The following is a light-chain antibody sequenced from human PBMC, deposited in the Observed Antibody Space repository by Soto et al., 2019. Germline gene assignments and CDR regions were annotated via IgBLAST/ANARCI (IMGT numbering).Light chain of an antibody. CDR1: SSNIGSNT. CDR3: AAWDDGLNGVL. V-gene: IGLV1-44*01. Sequence: QSVLTQPPSASGTPGQRVTISCSGSSSNIGSNTVNWYHQLPGTAPKLLISNNNQRPSGVPDRFSGSKSGTSASLAISGLPSEDEADYYCAAWDDGLNGVLLGGGTKLTVL. J-gene: IGLJ2*01. CDR2: NNN.